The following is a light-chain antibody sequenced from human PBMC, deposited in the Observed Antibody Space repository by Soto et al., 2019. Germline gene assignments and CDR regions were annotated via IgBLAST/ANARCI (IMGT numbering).Light chain of an antibody. V-gene: IGKV1-13*02. CDR3: QQFNSYPIT. CDR2: IAS. CDR1: QGIGSA. J-gene: IGKJ5*01. Sequence: AVQLTQSPSSLSASVGDRVTITCRASQGIGSALAWYQQKPGKAPKLLISIASSLESGVPSRFSGSGSGTDFTPTISSLQPEDFATYFCQQFNSYPITFGQGTRLEIK.